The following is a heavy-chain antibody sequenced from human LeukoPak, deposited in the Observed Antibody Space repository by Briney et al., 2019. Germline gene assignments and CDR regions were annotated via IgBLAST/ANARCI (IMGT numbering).Heavy chain of an antibody. CDR3: ATARSTKQSPFDY. D-gene: IGHD1/OR15-1a*01. Sequence: GGSLRLSCAASGFTFSSYSMNWVRQAPGKGLEWVSAISGSGGSTYYADSVKGRFTISRDNSKNTLYLQMNSLRAEDTAVYYCATARSTKQSPFDYWGQGTLVTVSS. J-gene: IGHJ4*02. CDR2: ISGSGGST. CDR1: GFTFSSYS. V-gene: IGHV3-23*01.